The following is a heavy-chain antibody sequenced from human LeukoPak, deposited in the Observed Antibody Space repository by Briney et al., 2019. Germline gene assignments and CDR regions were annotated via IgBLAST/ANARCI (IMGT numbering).Heavy chain of an antibody. V-gene: IGHV3-30-3*01. CDR2: ISYDGSNK. J-gene: IGHJ4*02. D-gene: IGHD3-22*01. Sequence: GRSLRLSCAASGFTFSTYAMHWVRQAPGKGLEWVAVISYDGSNKYYADSVKGRFTISRDNSKNTLSLQMNSLRDEDTAMYYCAKDIYYDSSGYRGYFDYWGQGTLVTVSS. CDR3: AKDIYYDSSGYRGYFDY. CDR1: GFTFSTYA.